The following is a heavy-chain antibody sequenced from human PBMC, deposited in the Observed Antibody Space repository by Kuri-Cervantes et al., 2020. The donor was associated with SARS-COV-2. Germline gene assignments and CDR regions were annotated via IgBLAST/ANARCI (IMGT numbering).Heavy chain of an antibody. D-gene: IGHD3-22*01. CDR3: ATLFDSSGFMFDY. Sequence: GGSLRLSCAASGFTFSDCSMHWVRQAPGKGLEWVAVMSYDGSNIYYADSVKGQFTISRDNSKNTLYLQMNSLRAEDTAIYYCATLFDSSGFMFDYWGQGTLVTVSS. CDR2: MSYDGSNI. V-gene: IGHV3-30*04. J-gene: IGHJ4*01. CDR1: GFTFSDCS.